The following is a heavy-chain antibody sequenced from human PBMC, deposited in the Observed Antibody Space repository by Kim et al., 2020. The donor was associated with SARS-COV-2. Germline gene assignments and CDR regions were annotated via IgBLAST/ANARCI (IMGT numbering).Heavy chain of an antibody. CDR1: GFTFTSYW. Sequence: GESLKMSCKTSGFTFTSYWIGWVRQMPGKGLEWVGLIYPSDFDTRYNPAFQGQVTISADRSITTAYLQWSNLEASDTAMYYCARGVNYGGDYWGQGTLVTVSS. V-gene: IGHV5-51*01. J-gene: IGHJ4*02. D-gene: IGHD2-21*01. CDR3: ARGVNYGGDY. CDR2: IYPSDFDT.